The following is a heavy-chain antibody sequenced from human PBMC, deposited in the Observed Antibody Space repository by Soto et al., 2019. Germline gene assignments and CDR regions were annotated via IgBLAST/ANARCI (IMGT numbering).Heavy chain of an antibody. V-gene: IGHV3-53*02. CDR2: IYSGGNT. J-gene: IGHJ6*02. CDR1: GFNVSSNY. CDR3: GGDLSITIFGVGNRSYVMDV. D-gene: IGHD3-3*01. Sequence: EEQLVETGGGLIQPGGSLRLSCAASGFNVSSNYMNWVRQAPGKGPEWVSIIYSGGNTYYADAVKGRLTTSRDNTNNTVYLQKKSLRAEDTAVEYCGGDLSITIFGVGNRSYVMDVWGQGTTVTVSS.